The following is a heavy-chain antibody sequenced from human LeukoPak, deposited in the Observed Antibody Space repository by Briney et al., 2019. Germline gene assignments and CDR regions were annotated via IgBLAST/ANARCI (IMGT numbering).Heavy chain of an antibody. CDR1: GGSISSYY. Sequence: SETLSLTCTVSGGSISSYYWSWIRQPPGKGLEWIGYIYYSGSTNYNPSLKSRVTISVDTSKNQFSLKLSSVTAADTAVYYCAREDGRINGWVDYWGQGTLVIVSS. CDR3: AREDGRINGWVDY. V-gene: IGHV4-59*12. CDR2: IYYSGST. D-gene: IGHD6-19*01. J-gene: IGHJ4*02.